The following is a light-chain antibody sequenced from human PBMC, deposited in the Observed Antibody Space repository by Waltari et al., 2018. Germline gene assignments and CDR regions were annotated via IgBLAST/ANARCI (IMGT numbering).Light chain of an antibody. Sequence: DIQLTHSPSFLSASVGDRVTFTCRASQGMRYYLACYQQKPNKAPKLLINGASLLQSGVPSRFSGAKSGTEFTLTISNLQPEDFATYFCQHVYSYPVTFGGGTTLDI. CDR2: GAS. CDR3: QHVYSYPVT. J-gene: IGKJ4*01. CDR1: QGMRYY. V-gene: IGKV1-9*01.